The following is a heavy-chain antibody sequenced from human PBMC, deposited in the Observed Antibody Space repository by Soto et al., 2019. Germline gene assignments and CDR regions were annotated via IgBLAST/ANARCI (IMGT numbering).Heavy chain of an antibody. CDR1: GHTFTGYY. Sequence: GASVKVSCKASGHTFTGYYMHWVRQAPGQGLEWMGWINPNSGGTNYAQKFQGRVTMTRDTSMSTAYMELSRLRSDDTAVYYCARDSYDILTGYYMPPAFDIWGQGTMVTVSS. J-gene: IGHJ3*02. CDR3: ARDSYDILTGYYMPPAFDI. CDR2: INPNSGGT. D-gene: IGHD3-9*01. V-gene: IGHV1-2*02.